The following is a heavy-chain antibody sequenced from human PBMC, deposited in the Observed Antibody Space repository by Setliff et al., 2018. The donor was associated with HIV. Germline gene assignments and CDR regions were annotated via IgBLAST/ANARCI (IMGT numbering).Heavy chain of an antibody. CDR2: INPDSGGT. CDR1: GYSFTDYY. J-gene: IGHJ3*02. V-gene: IGHV1-2*02. Sequence: ASVKVSCKASGYSFTDYYIHWVRQAPGHGLEWMGWINPDSGGTNYAQKFQGRVTMTRDTSINTAYLELSRLRSDDTALYYCTRPLRTRSATDPFHIWGQGTLVTVSS. D-gene: IGHD6-25*01. CDR3: TRPLRTRSATDPFHI.